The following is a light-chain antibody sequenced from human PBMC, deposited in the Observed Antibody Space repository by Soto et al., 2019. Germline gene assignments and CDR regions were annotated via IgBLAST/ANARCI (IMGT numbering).Light chain of an antibody. V-gene: IGLV7-43*01. J-gene: IGLJ3*02. CDR3: LLYHGAAQV. CDR1: TGAVTSDYY. CDR2: STY. Sequence: QAVVTQEPSLTVSPGGTVTLTCASSTGAVTSDYYPNWLQQKPGQAPRSLIHSTYTRHFWTPARFSGSLLGGKAALTVSDVQPEDEADYYCLLYHGAAQVFGLGTKLTVL.